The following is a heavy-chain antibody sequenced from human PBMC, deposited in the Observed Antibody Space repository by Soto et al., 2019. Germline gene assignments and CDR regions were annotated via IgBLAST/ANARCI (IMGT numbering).Heavy chain of an antibody. Sequence: SQTLSLTCAISEDSVSSNSAAWNWIRQSPSRGLEWLGRTYYRSKWYNDYAVSVKSRITINPDTSKNQFSLQLNSVTPEDTAVYYCARGYCSGSSCFYYYGMDIWGQGTTVTV. CDR1: EDSVSSNSAA. D-gene: IGHD2-15*01. V-gene: IGHV6-1*01. CDR3: ARGYCSGSSCFYYYGMDI. CDR2: TYYRSKWYN. J-gene: IGHJ6*02.